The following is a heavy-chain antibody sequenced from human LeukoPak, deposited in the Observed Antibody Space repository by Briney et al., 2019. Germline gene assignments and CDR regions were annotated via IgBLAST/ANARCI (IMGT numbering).Heavy chain of an antibody. CDR3: ASLFGSAVLNWFDP. CDR2: ISYDGSNK. Sequence: GGSLRLSCAASGFTFSSYAMHWVRQAPGKGLEWVAVISYDGSNKYYADSVKGRFTISRDNSKNTLYLQMNSLRAEDTAVYYCASLFGSAVLNWFDPWGQGTLVTVSS. J-gene: IGHJ5*02. D-gene: IGHD2-21*01. CDR1: GFTFSSYA. V-gene: IGHV3-30*01.